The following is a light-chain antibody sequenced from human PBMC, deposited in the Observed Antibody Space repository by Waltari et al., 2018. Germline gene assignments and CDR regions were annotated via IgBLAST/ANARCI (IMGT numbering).Light chain of an antibody. CDR3: AAWDDSLNGPWV. CDR1: SSNIGSNT. CDR2: SNN. V-gene: IGLV1-44*01. Sequence: QSVLTQPPSASGTPGQRVTISCSGSSSNIGSNTVNWYQQLPGTAPKLLIYSNNQRPPGVPARFSGSKSGTSASLAISGLQSEDEADYYCAAWDDSLNGPWVFGGGTKLTVL. J-gene: IGLJ3*02.